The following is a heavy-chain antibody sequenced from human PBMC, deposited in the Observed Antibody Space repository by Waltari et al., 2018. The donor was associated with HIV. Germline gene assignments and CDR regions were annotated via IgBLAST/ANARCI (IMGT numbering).Heavy chain of an antibody. J-gene: IGHJ5*02. Sequence: QVQLQEPGPGLLTPSETLSLTCSVSGGSISSSYWSWLRQPPGKGREWMGGGDYPGRTNYNPSLERRVAISVDPSRNQFSLELSSVTAADTAVYYCARGGRDTSGYYIVPFDPWGQGTLVTVSS. CDR3: ARGGRDTSGYYIVPFDP. CDR2: GDYPGRT. V-gene: IGHV4-59*01. D-gene: IGHD3-22*01. CDR1: GGSISSSY.